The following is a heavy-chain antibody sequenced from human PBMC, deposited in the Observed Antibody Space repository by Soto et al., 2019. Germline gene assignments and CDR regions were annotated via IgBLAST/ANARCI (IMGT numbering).Heavy chain of an antibody. CDR3: ASGLLSGPPYYYYGMDV. CDR2: IIPIFGTA. J-gene: IGHJ6*02. V-gene: IGHV1-69*13. CDR1: GGTFSSYA. Sequence: SVKVSCKASGGTFSSYAISWVRQAPGQGLEWMGGIIPIFGTANYAQKFQGRVTITADESTSTAYMELSSLRSEDTAVYYCASGLLSGPPYYYYGMDVLGQGTTVTVSS. D-gene: IGHD3-10*01.